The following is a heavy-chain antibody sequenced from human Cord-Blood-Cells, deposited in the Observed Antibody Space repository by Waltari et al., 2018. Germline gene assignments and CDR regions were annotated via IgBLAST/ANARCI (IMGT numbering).Heavy chain of an antibody. J-gene: IGHJ4*02. CDR2: INPNSGGT. CDR3: ARGPYSSSCLDY. CDR1: GYTLPGYY. V-gene: IGHV1-2*02. Sequence: QVQLVQSGAEVKKPGASVKVSCKASGYTLPGYYLHWGRQAPGQGLEWMGWINPNSGGTNYAQKFQGRVTMTRDTSISTAYMELSRLRSDDTAVYYCARGPYSSSCLDYWGQGTLVTVSS. D-gene: IGHD6-13*01.